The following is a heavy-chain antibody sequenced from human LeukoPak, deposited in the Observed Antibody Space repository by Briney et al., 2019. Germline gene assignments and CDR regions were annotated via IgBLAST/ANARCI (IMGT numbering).Heavy chain of an antibody. D-gene: IGHD3-3*01. CDR1: GFTFSDYA. CDR2: LSGSGAGT. Sequence: GGFLRLSCAASGFTFSDYALGWVRQAPGRGLEWVATLSGSGAGTYYSDSVQGRFTISRDNSKRTLFPQMNSLRAEDTAFYYCAKAELGVDTFFDYWGQGTLVTVSS. CDR3: AKAELGVDTFFDY. V-gene: IGHV3-23*01. J-gene: IGHJ4*02.